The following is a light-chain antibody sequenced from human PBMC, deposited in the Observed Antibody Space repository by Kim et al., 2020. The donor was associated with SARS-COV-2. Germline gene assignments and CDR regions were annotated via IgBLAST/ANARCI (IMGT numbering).Light chain of an antibody. CDR3: HQYNDWPPGDT. CDR2: DAS. V-gene: IGKV3-15*01. CDR1: HSVSTN. Sequence: SAGERATLPCRASHSVSTNVAWYEQRPGQAPRPLIYDASTRATGIPPRLGGSGSGTEFTLTISSLQSEDFAIYYCHQYNDWPPGDTFGQGTKLEI. J-gene: IGKJ2*01.